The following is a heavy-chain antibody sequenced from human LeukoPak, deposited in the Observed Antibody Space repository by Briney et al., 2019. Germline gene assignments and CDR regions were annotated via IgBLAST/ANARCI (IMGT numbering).Heavy chain of an antibody. D-gene: IGHD1-1*01. CDR3: TRAKEQYNWNDGDFDY. V-gene: IGHV3-49*04. J-gene: IGHJ4*02. Sequence: GGSLRLSCTASGFTFGDYAMSWVRQAPGKGLEWVGFIRSKAYGGTTEYAASVKGRFTISRDDSKSIAYLQMNSLKTEDTAVYYCTRAKEQYNWNDGDFDYWGQGTLVTVSS. CDR2: IRSKAYGGTT. CDR1: GFTFGDYA.